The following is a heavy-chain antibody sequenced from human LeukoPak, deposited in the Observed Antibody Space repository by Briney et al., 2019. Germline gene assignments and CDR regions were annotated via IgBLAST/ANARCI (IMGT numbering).Heavy chain of an antibody. J-gene: IGHJ4*02. CDR1: GFTFSSYS. CDR2: ISSSSYI. V-gene: IGHV3-21*01. CDR3: AREAAYYDSSGYGY. Sequence: PGGSLRLSCAASGFTFSSYSMNWVRQAPGKGLEWVSSISSSSYIYYADSVKGRFTISRDNAKNSLYLQMNSLRAEDTAVYYCAREAAYYDSSGYGYWGQGTLVTVSS. D-gene: IGHD3-22*01.